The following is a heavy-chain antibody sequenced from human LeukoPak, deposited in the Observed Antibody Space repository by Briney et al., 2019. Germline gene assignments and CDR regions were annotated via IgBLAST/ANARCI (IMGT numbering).Heavy chain of an antibody. J-gene: IGHJ2*01. CDR1: GGSISNYY. CDR3: ARAYYDTSGYPGWYFDL. V-gene: IGHV4-59*12. CDR2: IYYSGST. D-gene: IGHD3-22*01. Sequence: SETLSLTCTVSGGSISNYYWSWIRQPPGKGLEWIGYIYYSGSTNYNPSLKSRVTISVDTSKNQFSLKLTSVTAADTAVYYCARAYYDTSGYPGWYFDLWGRGTLVTVSS.